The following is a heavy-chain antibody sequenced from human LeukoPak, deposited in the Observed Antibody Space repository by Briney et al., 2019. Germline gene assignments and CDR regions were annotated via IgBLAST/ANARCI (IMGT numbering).Heavy chain of an antibody. D-gene: IGHD3-22*01. CDR1: GGSISSYY. J-gene: IGHJ4*02. Sequence: SETLSLTCTVSGGSISSYYWSCIRQPPGKGLEWIGYIYYSGSTNYNPSLKSRVTISVDTSKNQFSLKLSSVTAADTAVYYCARGAYYYDSSGYSLDYWGQGTLVTVSS. V-gene: IGHV4-59*01. CDR3: ARGAYYYDSSGYSLDY. CDR2: IYYSGST.